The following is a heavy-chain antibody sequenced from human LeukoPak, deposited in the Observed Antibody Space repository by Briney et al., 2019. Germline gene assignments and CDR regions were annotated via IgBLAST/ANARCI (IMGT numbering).Heavy chain of an antibody. Sequence: SETLSLTCTVSGGSISSYYWSWIRQPPGKGLEWIGYIYYIGYTNYIPSLKSRVTISVDTSNNQFSLKLSSVTAADTAVYYCARHSFLTGYDYWGQGTLVT. CDR1: GGSISSYY. CDR3: ARHSFLTGYDY. CDR2: IYYIGYT. V-gene: IGHV4-59*08. J-gene: IGHJ4*02. D-gene: IGHD3-9*01.